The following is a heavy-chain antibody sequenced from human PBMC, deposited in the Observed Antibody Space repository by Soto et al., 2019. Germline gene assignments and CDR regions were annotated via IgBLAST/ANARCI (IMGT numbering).Heavy chain of an antibody. CDR3: AINGPVDGYFEAFDS. Sequence: EVQMLDSGGGLVQPGGSLRLSCTASGFTFSSNAMTWVRQAPGKGLEWVSSVSPNGGGTYYADSVRGRFSISRDNSKSTIYLQMVSLRVEDTALYYCAINGPVDGYFEAFDSWGQGTLVTVSS. CDR1: GFTFSSNA. CDR2: VSPNGGGT. D-gene: IGHD3-22*01. J-gene: IGHJ4*02. V-gene: IGHV3-23*01.